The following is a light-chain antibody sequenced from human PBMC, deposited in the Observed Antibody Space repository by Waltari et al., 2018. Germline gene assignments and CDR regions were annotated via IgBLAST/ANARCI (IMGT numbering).Light chain of an antibody. CDR3: CSYARSSTVV. Sequence: QAALTQPASLSGPAGQSSSIPCTGTCSDVGSYNLVSGYQQHPGKAPKFLIYVVSKRPSGVSNRFSGSKSGNTASLTISGLQAEDEADYYCCSYARSSTVVFGGGTKLTVL. J-gene: IGLJ2*01. V-gene: IGLV2-23*02. CDR1: CSDVGSYNL. CDR2: VVS.